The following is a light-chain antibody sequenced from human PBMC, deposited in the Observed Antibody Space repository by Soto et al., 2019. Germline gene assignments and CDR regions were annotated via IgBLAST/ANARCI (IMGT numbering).Light chain of an antibody. CDR2: DTN. J-gene: IGLJ3*02. V-gene: IGLV7-46*01. Sequence: QAVVTQEPSLTVSPGGTVTLTCASSTGPVTSGHYPYWFQQKAGQAPRTLIYDTNKKYSWTPPRFSGSHLGGKAALTLSDAQPEDEADYYCLVSDSGVRVRVFGGGTKLTVL. CDR3: LVSDSGVRVRV. CDR1: TGPVTSGHY.